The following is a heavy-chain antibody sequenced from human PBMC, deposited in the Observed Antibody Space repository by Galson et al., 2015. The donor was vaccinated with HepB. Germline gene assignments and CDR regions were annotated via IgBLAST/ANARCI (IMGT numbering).Heavy chain of an antibody. D-gene: IGHD2-2*03. CDR3: AKEVGYCSSTSCYAGDAFDI. Sequence: SLRLSCAASGFAFDDYAMHWVRQAPGKGLEWVPGISWNSGSIGYADSVKGRFTISRDNAKNSLYLQMNSLRAEDTALYYCAKEVGYCSSTSCYAGDAFDIWGQGTMVTVSS. CDR1: GFAFDDYA. J-gene: IGHJ3*02. CDR2: ISWNSGSI. V-gene: IGHV3-9*01.